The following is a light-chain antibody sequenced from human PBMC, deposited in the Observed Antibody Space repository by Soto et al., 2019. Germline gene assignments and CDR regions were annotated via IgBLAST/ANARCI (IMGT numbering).Light chain of an antibody. J-gene: IGLJ1*01. Sequence: PPSSLSGSPGQMITLPRTRTSRDVGSYALVSWYLHHPGKAPKLLIYEVNKRPSGVSSRFSGSKSGITASLTISGLQADDEADYYCCSYAGPLSPYVFGSGTKVTVL. CDR1: SRDVGSYAL. CDR3: CSYAGPLSPYV. CDR2: EVN. V-gene: IGLV2-23*02.